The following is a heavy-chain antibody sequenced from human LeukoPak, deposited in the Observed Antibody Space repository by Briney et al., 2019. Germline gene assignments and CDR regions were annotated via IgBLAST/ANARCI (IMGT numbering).Heavy chain of an antibody. V-gene: IGHV3-21*01. J-gene: IGHJ4*02. CDR1: GFTFSSYS. CDR3: ARDLKNGDHFDY. D-gene: IGHD4-17*01. Sequence: GGSLRPSCAASGFTFSSYSMNWVRQAPGKGLEWVSSISSSSSYIYYADSVKGRFTISRDNAKNSLYLQMNSLRAEDTAVYYCARDLKNGDHFDYWGQGTLVTVSS. CDR2: ISSSSSYI.